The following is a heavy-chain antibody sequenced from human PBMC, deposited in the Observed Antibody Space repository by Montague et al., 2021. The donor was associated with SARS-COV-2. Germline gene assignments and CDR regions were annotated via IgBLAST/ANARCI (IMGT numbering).Heavy chain of an antibody. V-gene: IGHV4-59*13. D-gene: IGHD3-22*01. CDR1: GGSISRYY. CDR3: ARELGYDSSGYYAYFDY. Sequence: SETLSLTCTASGGSISRYYWSWIRQPPGKGLEWIGYIDYSGSTKYNPSLKSRVTISVDTSKNQFSLKLNSVTAADTAVYYCARELGYDSSGYYAYFDYWGQGTLVTVSS. J-gene: IGHJ4*02. CDR2: IDYSGST.